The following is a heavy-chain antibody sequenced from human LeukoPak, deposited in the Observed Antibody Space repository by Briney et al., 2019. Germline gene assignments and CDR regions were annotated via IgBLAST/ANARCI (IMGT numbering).Heavy chain of an antibody. CDR2: IRYDGSNK. CDR3: AKDRTESGGYDFWSGYPLDY. Sequence: PGGSLRLSCAASGFTFSSYGMHWVRQAPGKGLEWVAFIRYDGSNKYYADSVKGRFTISRDNSKNTLYLQMNSLRAEDTAVYYCAKDRTESGGYDFWSGYPLDYWGQGTLVTVSS. J-gene: IGHJ4*02. V-gene: IGHV3-30*02. D-gene: IGHD3-3*01. CDR1: GFTFSSYG.